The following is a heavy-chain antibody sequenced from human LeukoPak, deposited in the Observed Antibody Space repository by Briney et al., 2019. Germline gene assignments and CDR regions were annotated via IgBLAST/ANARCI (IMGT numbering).Heavy chain of an antibody. CDR3: ARGSSIAARPYYFDY. V-gene: IGHV3-7*01. Sequence: GGSLRLSCAASGFTFSSYWMSWVRQAPGKGLEWVANIKQDGSEKYYVDSVKGRFTISRDNAKNSLYLQMNSLRAEDTAVYYCARGSSIAARPYYFDYWGQGTLVTVSS. J-gene: IGHJ4*02. D-gene: IGHD6-6*01. CDR1: GFTFSSYW. CDR2: IKQDGSEK.